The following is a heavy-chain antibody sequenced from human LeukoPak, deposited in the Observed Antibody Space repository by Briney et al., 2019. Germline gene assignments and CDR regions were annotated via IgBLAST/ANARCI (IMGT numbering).Heavy chain of an antibody. Sequence: SGGSLRLSCAASGFTFSSYAMHWVRQAPGKGLEWVAVISYDGSNKYYADSVKGRFTISRDNSKNTLYLQMNSLRAEDTAVYYCAKEDYYGSGSYLDYWGQGTLVTVSS. J-gene: IGHJ4*02. V-gene: IGHV3-30-3*01. CDR2: ISYDGSNK. CDR1: GFTFSSYA. CDR3: AKEDYYGSGSYLDY. D-gene: IGHD3-10*01.